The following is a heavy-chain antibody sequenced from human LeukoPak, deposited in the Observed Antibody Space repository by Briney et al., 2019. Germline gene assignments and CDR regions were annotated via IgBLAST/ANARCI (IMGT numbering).Heavy chain of an antibody. V-gene: IGHV3-48*04. J-gene: IGHJ6*03. CDR1: GFTFSTYT. D-gene: IGHD2-2*01. Sequence: GGSLRLSCAASGFTFSTYTMNWVRQAPGKGLEWVSCVSSSGGTIYYADSVKGRFTTSRDNAKNSLYLQMNSLRAEDTAVYYCARVGTTNYYFYYMDVWGKGTTVIVSS. CDR3: ARVGTTNYYFYYMDV. CDR2: VSSSGGTI.